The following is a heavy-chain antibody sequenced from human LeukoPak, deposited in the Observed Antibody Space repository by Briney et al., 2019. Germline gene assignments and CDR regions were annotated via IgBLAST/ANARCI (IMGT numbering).Heavy chain of an antibody. Sequence: GGSLRLSCAASGFTFSSYAMSWVRQAPGKGLEWVSAISGSGVTTHYAGSVKGRFSISRDNSKNTLYLQMNSLRAEDTALYYCAKKVVVGATSPYSDFQDWGQGTLVTVSS. D-gene: IGHD1-26*01. CDR2: ISGSGVTT. V-gene: IGHV3-23*01. J-gene: IGHJ1*01. CDR1: GFTFSSYA. CDR3: AKKVVVGATSPYSDFQD.